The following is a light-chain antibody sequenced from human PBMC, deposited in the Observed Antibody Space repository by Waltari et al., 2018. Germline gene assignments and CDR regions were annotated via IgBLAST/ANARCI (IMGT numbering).Light chain of an antibody. CDR2: EVS. J-gene: IGLJ3*02. CDR1: SRDVGGYNY. V-gene: IGLV2-14*01. Sequence: QSALTQPASVSGSPGQSITISCTGTSRDVGGYNYVSWYQQHPGKAPKLMIYEVSNRPSGVSNRVAGSKSGNTASLTISGLQAEDEADYYCSSYTSSSTVFGGGTKLTVL. CDR3: SSYTSSSTV.